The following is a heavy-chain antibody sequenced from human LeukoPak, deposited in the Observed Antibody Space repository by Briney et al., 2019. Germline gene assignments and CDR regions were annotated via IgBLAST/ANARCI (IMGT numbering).Heavy chain of an antibody. CDR1: GGSISSSSYY. J-gene: IGHJ4*02. V-gene: IGHV4-39*01. Sequence: SETLSLTCTVSGGSISSSSYYWGWIRQPPGKGLEYIGSVYYTGSIHYNPSLTSRVTISADTSKNQFSLKLSSVTAADTAVYYCARLSYGELDYWGQGTLATVSS. CDR2: VYYTGSI. CDR3: ARLSYGELDY. D-gene: IGHD3-10*01.